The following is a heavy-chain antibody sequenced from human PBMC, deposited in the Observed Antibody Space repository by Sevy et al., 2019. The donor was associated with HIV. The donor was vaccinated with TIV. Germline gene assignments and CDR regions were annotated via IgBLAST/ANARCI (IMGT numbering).Heavy chain of an antibody. Sequence: GGSLRLSCAASGFTFSSYGMHWVRQAPGKGLEWVAVIWYDGSNKYYADSVKGRFTISRDNSKNTLYLQMNSLRAEDTAGYYGARGGYSSSWYTLKTDWFDPWGQGTLVTVSS. D-gene: IGHD6-13*01. CDR3: ARGGYSSSWYTLKTDWFDP. CDR2: IWYDGSNK. CDR1: GFTFSSYG. V-gene: IGHV3-33*01. J-gene: IGHJ5*02.